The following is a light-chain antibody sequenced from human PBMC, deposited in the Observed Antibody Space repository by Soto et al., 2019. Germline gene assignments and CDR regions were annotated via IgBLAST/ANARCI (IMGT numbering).Light chain of an antibody. Sequence: EIVLTQSPATLSFSPGERATLSCRASQSVSSYLAWYQQKPGQAPRLLIYDASNRATGIPARFSGSGSGTDFTLTINNLEPEDFAVYYCQQRASWPWTFGQGTKVDI. J-gene: IGKJ1*01. CDR2: DAS. CDR3: QQRASWPWT. CDR1: QSVSSY. V-gene: IGKV3-11*01.